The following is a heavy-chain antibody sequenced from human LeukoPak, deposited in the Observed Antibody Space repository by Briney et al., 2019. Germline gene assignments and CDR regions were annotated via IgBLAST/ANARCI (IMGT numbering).Heavy chain of an antibody. CDR3: ARQHFHITEEVWFDP. D-gene: IGHD3-3*02. V-gene: IGHV4-39*01. J-gene: IGHJ5*02. Sequence: SETLSLTCTVSGVSISSYYWSWIRQPPGKGLEWIGSIYYSGSTYYNPSLKSRVTISVDTSKNQFSLKLSSVTAADTAVYYCARQHFHITEEVWFDPWGQGTLVTVSS. CDR2: IYYSGST. CDR1: GVSISSYY.